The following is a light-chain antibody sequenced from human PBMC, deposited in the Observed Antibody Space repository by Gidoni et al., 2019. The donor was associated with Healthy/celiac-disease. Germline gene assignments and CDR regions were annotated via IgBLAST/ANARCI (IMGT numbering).Light chain of an antibody. V-gene: IGKV1-8*01. CDR1: QGISSY. Sequence: AIRMLQSPSSFSASTGDRVTITCRASQGISSYLAWYQQKPGKAPKLLIYAASTLQSGVPSRFSGSGSGTDFTLTISCLQSEDFATYYCQQYYSYPLTFGGGTKVEIK. CDR2: AAS. J-gene: IGKJ4*01. CDR3: QQYYSYPLT.